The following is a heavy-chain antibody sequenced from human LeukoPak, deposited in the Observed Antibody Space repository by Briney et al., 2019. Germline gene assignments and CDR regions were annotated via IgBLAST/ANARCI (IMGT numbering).Heavy chain of an antibody. CDR1: GFTFSSNW. CDR3: VRDLGGRSGH. Sequence: GSLRLSCAASGFTFSSNWMHWVRQAPGKGLVWVSRINEDGSTTNYADSVKGRSTIFRDNAKNTLYLQMNSLRAEDTAVYYCVRDLGGRSGHWGQGTLVTVSS. CDR2: INEDGSTT. D-gene: IGHD1-26*01. V-gene: IGHV3-74*01. J-gene: IGHJ4*02.